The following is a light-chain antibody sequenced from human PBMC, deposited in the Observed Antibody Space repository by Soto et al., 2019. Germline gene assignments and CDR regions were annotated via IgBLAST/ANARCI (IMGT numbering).Light chain of an antibody. J-gene: IGKJ5*01. Sequence: DIQMTQSPSTLSASVGDRVTITCRASQSVTIWLAWYQQKPGKAPKLLIYKASNLESGLPSRFTGSGSGTEFTLTISSLQSDDFATYYCQQYSTYPITFGQGTRLEI. CDR2: KAS. CDR1: QSVTIW. V-gene: IGKV1-5*03. CDR3: QQYSTYPIT.